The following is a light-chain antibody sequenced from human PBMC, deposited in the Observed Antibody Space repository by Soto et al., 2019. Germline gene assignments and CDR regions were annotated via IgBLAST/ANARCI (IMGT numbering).Light chain of an antibody. J-gene: IGKJ3*01. CDR1: QSVSSY. Sequence: EIVLTQSPATLSLSPGERATLSCRASQSVSSYLAWYQQKPGQAPRLLIYDASNRATGIPARFSGSGSGTDFTLTISSREPEDFAVYYCQHRRGTFGPGTKVDIK. CDR2: DAS. V-gene: IGKV3-11*01. CDR3: QHRRGT.